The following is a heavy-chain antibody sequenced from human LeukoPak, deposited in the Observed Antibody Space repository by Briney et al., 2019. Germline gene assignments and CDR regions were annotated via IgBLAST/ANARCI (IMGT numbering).Heavy chain of an antibody. Sequence: SETLSLTCSVSGDSFSNYYWTWIRQPPGKGLEWIGYVYYSGSTNYNPSLKTRLHLSVDTSKNRFSLKLSSVTAADAAVYYCASSPRLTTSWFLFDSWGHGTLVTVSS. D-gene: IGHD2-2*01. J-gene: IGHJ5*01. CDR2: VYYSGST. CDR3: ASSPRLTTSWFLFDS. V-gene: IGHV4-59*08. CDR1: GDSFSNYY.